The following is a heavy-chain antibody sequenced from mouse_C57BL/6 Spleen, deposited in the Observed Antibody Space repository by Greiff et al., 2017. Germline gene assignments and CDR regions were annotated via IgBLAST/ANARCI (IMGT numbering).Heavy chain of an antibody. D-gene: IGHD2-4*01. CDR3: ARFDYDGEGYAMDY. CDR1: GFTFSDYG. Sequence: EVKVVESGGGLVKPGGSLKLSCAASGFTFSDYGMHWVRQAPEKGLEWVAYISSGSSTIYYADTVKGRFTISRDNAKNTLFLQMTSLRSEDTAMYYCARFDYDGEGYAMDYWGQGTSVTVSS. V-gene: IGHV5-17*01. CDR2: ISSGSSTI. J-gene: IGHJ4*01.